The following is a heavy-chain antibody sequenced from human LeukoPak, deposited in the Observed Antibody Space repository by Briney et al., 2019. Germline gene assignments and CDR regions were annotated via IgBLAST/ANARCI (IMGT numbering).Heavy chain of an antibody. CDR2: ISAYNGNT. Sequence: ASVKVSCKASGYTFTSYGISWVRQAPGQGLEWMGWISAYNGNTNYAQKLQGRVTMTTDTSTSTAYMELRSLRSDDTAVYYCARDPKPGYYDSSGKLNYFDYWGQGTLVTVSS. CDR3: ARDPKPGYYDSSGKLNYFDY. CDR1: GYTFTSYG. J-gene: IGHJ4*02. D-gene: IGHD3-22*01. V-gene: IGHV1-18*01.